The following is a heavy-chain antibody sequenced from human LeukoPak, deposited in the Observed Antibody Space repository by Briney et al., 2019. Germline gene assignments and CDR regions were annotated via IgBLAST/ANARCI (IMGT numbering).Heavy chain of an antibody. CDR2: ISYDGSNK. V-gene: IGHV3-30*18. J-gene: IGHJ4*02. D-gene: IGHD5-18*01. CDR1: GFTFSSYS. Sequence: GGSLRLSCAASGFTFSSYSMNWVRQAPGKGLEWVAVISYDGSNKYYADSVKGRFTISRDNSKNTLYLQMNSLRAEDTAVYYCAKGTWIQLWLVDYWGQGTLVTVSS. CDR3: AKGTWIQLWLVDY.